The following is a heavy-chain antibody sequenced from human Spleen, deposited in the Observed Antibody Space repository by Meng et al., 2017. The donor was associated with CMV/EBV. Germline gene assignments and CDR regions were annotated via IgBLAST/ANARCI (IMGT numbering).Heavy chain of an antibody. J-gene: IGHJ6*02. D-gene: IGHD2-2*01. CDR1: GFTFRSFS. Sequence: GESLKISCEVSGFTFRSFSMNWVRRAPGKGLEWLSSISSSSAYIYYADSVRGRFTIARDDAKNSLYLEMNSLRVEDTAVYYCARGAACTSSGCYAPGDYYYYYGLDVWGQGTTVTVSS. CDR2: ISSSSAYI. CDR3: ARGAACTSSGCYAPGDYYYYYGLDV. V-gene: IGHV3-21*01.